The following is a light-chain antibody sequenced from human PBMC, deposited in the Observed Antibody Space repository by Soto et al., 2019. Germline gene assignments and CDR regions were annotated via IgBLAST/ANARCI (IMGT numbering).Light chain of an antibody. CDR3: RQYGRSLASA. CDR1: QSVSSNL. V-gene: IGKV3-20*01. CDR2: GAY. J-gene: IGKJ4*01. Sequence: ELVLTQSPGTLSLSPGERSTLSCRASQSVSSNLLAWYQEKPGQAPRLIIYGAYSRATGIPDRFRGSGSGTDFTLTISRLEPEDFAVYYCRQYGRSLASAIGGGTKVDIK.